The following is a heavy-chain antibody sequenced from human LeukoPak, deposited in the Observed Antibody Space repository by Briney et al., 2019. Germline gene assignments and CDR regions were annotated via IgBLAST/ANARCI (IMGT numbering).Heavy chain of an antibody. V-gene: IGHV3-74*01. CDR3: AGAVRWRMEYYFDY. J-gene: IGHJ4*02. D-gene: IGHD3-3*01. CDR1: GFTFSSYW. Sequence: PGGSLRLSCAASGFTFSSYWMHWVRQTPGKGLVWVSRINTDGSSTSYADSVKGRFTISRDNAKNTLYLQMNSLRAEDTAVFYCAGAVRWRMEYYFDYWGQGTLVTVSS. CDR2: INTDGSST.